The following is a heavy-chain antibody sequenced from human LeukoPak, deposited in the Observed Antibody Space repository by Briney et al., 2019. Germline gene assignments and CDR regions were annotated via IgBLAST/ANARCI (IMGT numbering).Heavy chain of an antibody. CDR2: TYYRSKWYD. Sequence: SQTLSLTCAISGDSVSSNSTAWNWIRQSPSRGLEWLGRTYYRSKWYDDYAVSVQSRITINPDASKNQFSLQLNSVTPEDTAVYYCSRGDTMDVWGQGTTVTVSS. CDR3: SRGDTMDV. J-gene: IGHJ6*02. V-gene: IGHV6-1*01. CDR1: GDSVSSNSTA.